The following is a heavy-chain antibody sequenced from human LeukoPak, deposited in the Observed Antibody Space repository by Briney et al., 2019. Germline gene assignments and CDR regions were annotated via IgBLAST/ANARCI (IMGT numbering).Heavy chain of an antibody. Sequence: GGSLRLSCAASGFTFSSYAMSWVRQAPGKGLEWVSAISGSGGSTYYADSVKGRFTISRDNSKNTLYLQMNSLRAEDTAVYYCAKNLDWGGYYYGLALDIWGQGTMVTVSS. D-gene: IGHD3-22*01. CDR2: ISGSGGST. CDR3: AKNLDWGGYYYGLALDI. V-gene: IGHV3-23*01. J-gene: IGHJ3*02. CDR1: GFTFSSYA.